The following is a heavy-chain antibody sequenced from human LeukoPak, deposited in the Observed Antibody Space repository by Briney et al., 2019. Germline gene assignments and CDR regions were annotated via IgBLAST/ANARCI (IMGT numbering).Heavy chain of an antibody. CDR1: GGSVSSYY. D-gene: IGHD5-18*01. J-gene: IGHJ4*02. Sequence: PSETLSLTCTVSGGSVSSYYWSWIRQPPGKGLEWIGYIYYSGSTNYNPSLKSRVTISVDTSKNQFSLKLSSVTAADTAAYYCARDRGYSYGYFDYWGQGTLVTVSS. CDR2: IYYSGST. CDR3: ARDRGYSYGYFDY. V-gene: IGHV4-59*02.